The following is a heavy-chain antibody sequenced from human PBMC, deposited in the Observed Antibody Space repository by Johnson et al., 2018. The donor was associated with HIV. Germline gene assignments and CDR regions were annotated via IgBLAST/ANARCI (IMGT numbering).Heavy chain of an antibody. CDR1: GLTFSTYL. J-gene: IGHJ3*02. V-gene: IGHV3-7*05. D-gene: IGHD5-24*01. CDR2: IKEDGSDK. Sequence: VQLVESGGRLVQPGGSLRLSCAASGLTFSTYLMNWVRQAPGKGLEWVAEIKEDGSDKYYVDSVKGRFTISRDNAKNSLYLQMNNLRAEDTAVYYCATDLKDAHNWRMRALDIWGQGTMVTVSS. CDR3: ATDLKDAHNWRMRALDI.